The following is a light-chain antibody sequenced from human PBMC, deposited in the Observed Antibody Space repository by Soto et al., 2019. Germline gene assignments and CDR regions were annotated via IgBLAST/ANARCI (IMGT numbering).Light chain of an antibody. V-gene: IGKV3-20*01. Sequence: EIVLTQSPGTLSLSPGQRATLSCRSSQSVSNIYLAWYQQKPGQAPRLLIYGASSRATGIPDRFSGSGSGTDFTLTISRLEPEDFAVYYCQQFGSSPRTFGQGTKVEL. CDR1: QSVSNIY. J-gene: IGKJ1*01. CDR3: QQFGSSPRT. CDR2: GAS.